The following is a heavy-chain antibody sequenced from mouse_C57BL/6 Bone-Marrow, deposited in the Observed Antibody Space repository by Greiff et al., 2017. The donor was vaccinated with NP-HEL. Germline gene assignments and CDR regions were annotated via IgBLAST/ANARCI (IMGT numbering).Heavy chain of an antibody. V-gene: IGHV14-3*01. J-gene: IGHJ1*03. CDR1: GFNIKNTY. CDR2: IDPANGNT. CDR3: AREVLYGNYFYWYFDV. D-gene: IGHD2-1*01. Sequence: VQLQQSVAELVRPGASVKLSCTASGFNIKNTYMHWVKQRPEQGLEWIGRIDPANGNTKYAPKFQGKATITADTSSNTAYLQLSSLTSEDTAIYYGAREVLYGNYFYWYFDVWGTGTTVTVSS.